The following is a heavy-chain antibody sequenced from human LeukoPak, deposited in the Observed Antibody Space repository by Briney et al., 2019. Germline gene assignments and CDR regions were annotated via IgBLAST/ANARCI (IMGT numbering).Heavy chain of an antibody. D-gene: IGHD1-26*01. V-gene: IGHV4-39*01. CDR2: IYYSGST. Sequence: SETLSVTCTVSGGSISSSSYSWGWIRQPPGKGLEWIGSIYYSGSTYYNPSLKSRVTISVDTSKNQFSLKLSSVTAADTAVYYCAGLHGNYYYYGMDVWGQGTTVTVSS. CDR1: GGSISSSSYS. CDR3: AGLHGNYYYYGMDV. J-gene: IGHJ6*02.